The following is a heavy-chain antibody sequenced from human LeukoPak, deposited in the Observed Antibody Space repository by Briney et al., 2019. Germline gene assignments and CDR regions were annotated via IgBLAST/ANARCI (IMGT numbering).Heavy chain of an antibody. Sequence: GASVKVSCKASGYTFTSYGISWVRQAPGQGLEWMGWISAYNGNTNYAQKLQGRVTMTTDTSTSTAYMELRSLRSDDTAVYYCASVGSSRSLYHYYMDVWGKGTTVTVSS. J-gene: IGHJ6*03. CDR3: ASVGSSRSLYHYYMDV. D-gene: IGHD3-10*01. V-gene: IGHV1-18*01. CDR1: GYTFTSYG. CDR2: ISAYNGNT.